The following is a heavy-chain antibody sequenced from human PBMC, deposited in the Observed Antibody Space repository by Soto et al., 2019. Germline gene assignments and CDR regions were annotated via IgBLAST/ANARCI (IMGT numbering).Heavy chain of an antibody. CDR2: IYHSGNT. CDR3: ASCIVGAEAWFDP. D-gene: IGHD1-26*01. J-gene: IGHJ5*02. V-gene: IGHV4-30-2*02. Sequence: PSETLSLTCAVSGGSISSGGYSWSWIRQPPGKGLEWIGYIYHSGNTNYNPSLKSRVTISVDTSKNQFSLKLSSVTAADTAVYYCASCIVGAEAWFDPWGQGTLVTVSS. CDR1: GGSISSGGYS.